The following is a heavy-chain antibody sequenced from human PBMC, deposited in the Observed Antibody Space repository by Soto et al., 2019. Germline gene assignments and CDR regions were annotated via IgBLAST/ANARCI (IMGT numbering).Heavy chain of an antibody. CDR3: ARAGILIGYYSVGYFDY. V-gene: IGHV4-59*01. D-gene: IGHD3-9*01. J-gene: IGHJ4*02. CDR2: IYYSGST. Sequence: SETLSLTCTVSGACISSYYWSWIRQPPGKGLEWIGYIYYSGSTNYNPSLKSRVTISVDTSKNQFSLKLSSVTAADTAVYYCARAGILIGYYSVGYFDYWGQGTLVTVSS. CDR1: GACISSYY.